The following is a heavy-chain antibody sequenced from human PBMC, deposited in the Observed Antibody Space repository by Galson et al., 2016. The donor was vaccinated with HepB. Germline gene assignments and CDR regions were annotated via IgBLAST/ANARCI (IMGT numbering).Heavy chain of an antibody. V-gene: IGHV6-1*01. J-gene: IGHJ6*02. Sequence: CVISGDSVSRNNVAWYWIGQSPSRGLEWLGRTYYSSKWYNDYALSLKSRISINADTSKNQIFLQLNSVTPDDTAVYYCARDGRLKYYGMDVWGQGTTVTVSS. D-gene: IGHD5/OR15-5a*01. CDR1: GDSVSRNNVA. CDR3: ARDGRLKYYGMDV. CDR2: TYYSSKWYN.